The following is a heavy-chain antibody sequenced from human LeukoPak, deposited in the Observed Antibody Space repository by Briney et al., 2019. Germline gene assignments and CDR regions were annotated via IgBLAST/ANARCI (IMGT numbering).Heavy chain of an antibody. CDR2: ISSSSSYI. Sequence: GGSLRLSCAASGFTFSYYWMTWVRQAPGKGLEWVSSISSSSSYIYYADSVKGRFTISRDNAKNSLYLQMNSLRAEDTAVYYCARDLSGSGNYWGQGTLVTVSS. D-gene: IGHD3-10*01. CDR3: ARDLSGSGNY. CDR1: GFTFSYYW. V-gene: IGHV3-21*01. J-gene: IGHJ4*02.